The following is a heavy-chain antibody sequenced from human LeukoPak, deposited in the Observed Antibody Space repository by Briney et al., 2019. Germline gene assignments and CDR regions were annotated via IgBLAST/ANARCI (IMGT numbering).Heavy chain of an antibody. CDR3: ASTPSSGWSYFDY. D-gene: IGHD6-19*01. J-gene: IGHJ4*02. CDR2: IYHSGST. V-gene: IGHV4-38-2*02. CDR1: GGSISNGYY. Sequence: SQTLSLACTVSGGSISNGYYWGWIRQPPGKGLEWIGEIYHSGSTNYNPSLKSRVTISVDKSKNQFSLKLSSVTAADTAVYYCASTPSSGWSYFDYWGQGTLVTVSS.